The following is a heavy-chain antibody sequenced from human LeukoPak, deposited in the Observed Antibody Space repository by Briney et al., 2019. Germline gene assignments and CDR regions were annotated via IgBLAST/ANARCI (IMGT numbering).Heavy chain of an antibody. CDR2: IKQDGSEK. CDR3: ARDFGAGGLNGMDV. J-gene: IGHJ6*02. Sequence: GGSLRLSCAASGFPFSTYWMSWVRQAPGKGLEWVANIKQDGSEKKYVDSVKGRLTISRDNARNALFLQMNSLRAEDTAVYYCARDFGAGGLNGMDVWGQGTTVTVSS. D-gene: IGHD3-3*01. V-gene: IGHV3-7*01. CDR1: GFPFSTYW.